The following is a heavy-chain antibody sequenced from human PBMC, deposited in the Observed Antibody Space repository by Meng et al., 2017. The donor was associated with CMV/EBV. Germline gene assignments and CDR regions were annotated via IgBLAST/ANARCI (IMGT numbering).Heavy chain of an antibody. D-gene: IGHD3-3*01. Sequence: VAVRQWGSGLLKPSEPLSLTCSVYGGSLSGYYWSWIRQPPGKGLEWIGEINHSGSTNYNPSLKSRVTISVDTSKNQFSLKLSSVSAADTAVYYCARGSRRLPRFNWFDPWGQGTLVTVSS. CDR1: GGSLSGYY. V-gene: IGHV4-34*01. CDR3: ARGSRRLPRFNWFDP. CDR2: INHSGST. J-gene: IGHJ5*02.